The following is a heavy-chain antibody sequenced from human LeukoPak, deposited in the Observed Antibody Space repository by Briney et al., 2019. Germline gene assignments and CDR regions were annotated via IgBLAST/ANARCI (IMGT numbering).Heavy chain of an antibody. V-gene: IGHV3-23*01. CDR1: GFTFSSYA. CDR2: IRSSGSNT. D-gene: IGHD1/OR15-1a*01. J-gene: IGHJ4*02. CDR3: AIMTATTPG. Sequence: GGSLRLSCAASGFTFSSYAMSWVRQAPGEGLEWVSSIRSSGSNTYYADSVKGRFTISRDNSKNTLYLQMNSLRAEDTAVYYCAIMTATTPGWGQGTLVTVSS.